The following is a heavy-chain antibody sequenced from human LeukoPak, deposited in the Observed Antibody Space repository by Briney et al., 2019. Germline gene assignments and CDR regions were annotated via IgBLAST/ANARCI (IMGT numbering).Heavy chain of an antibody. J-gene: IGHJ4*02. CDR2: ISGSGGST. V-gene: IGHV3-53*05. CDR1: GFTVSSNY. CDR3: ARDPVAAAQRGYFDY. D-gene: IGHD6-13*01. Sequence: GGSLRLSCAASGFTVSSNYMSWVRQAPGKGLEWVSVISGSGGSTYYADSMKGRFTISRDNSKNTLYLQMNSLRAEDTAMYYCARDPVAAAQRGYFDYWGQGTLVTVSS.